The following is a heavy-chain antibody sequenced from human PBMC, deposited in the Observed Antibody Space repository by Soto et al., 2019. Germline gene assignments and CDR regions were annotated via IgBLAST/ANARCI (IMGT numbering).Heavy chain of an antibody. CDR2: ISGSSSYI. J-gene: IGHJ4*02. D-gene: IGHD1-26*01. Sequence: GGSLRLSCVVSGVSFSDYSMNWVRQAPGKGLEWVALISGSSSYIYYADSVKGRFTISRDNAKNSLFLQMDSLRVEDTAVYYWARGGEILQTLDSWGQGTLVTVSS. V-gene: IGHV3-21*01. CDR3: ARGGEILQTLDS. CDR1: GVSFSDYS.